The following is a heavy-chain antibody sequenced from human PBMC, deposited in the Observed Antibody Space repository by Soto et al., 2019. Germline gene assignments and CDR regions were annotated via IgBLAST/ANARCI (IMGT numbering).Heavy chain of an antibody. J-gene: IGHJ4*02. CDR3: AKSRWSDIVLMVYDY. V-gene: IGHV3-23*01. Sequence: EVQLLESGEGLVQPGGSLRLSCAASGFTFSSYAMSWVRQAPGKGLEWVSTISGSGSNTYYADSVKGRFTISRDNSKNTLYLQMNSLRAEDTAVYYCAKSRWSDIVLMVYDYWGQGTLVTVSS. CDR2: ISGSGSNT. CDR1: GFTFSSYA. D-gene: IGHD2-8*01.